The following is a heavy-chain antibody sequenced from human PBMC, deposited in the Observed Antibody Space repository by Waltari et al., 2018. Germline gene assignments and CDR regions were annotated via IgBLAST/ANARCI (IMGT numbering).Heavy chain of an antibody. J-gene: IGHJ6*02. CDR1: GGTFSSYA. CDR3: ARGAHSGVATSDYYYGMDV. V-gene: IGHV1-69*05. CDR2: IIPIFGTA. Sequence: QVQLVQSGAEVKKPGSSVKVSCKASGGTFSSYAISWVRQAPGQGLEWMGGIIPIFGTANYAQKFQGRVTITTDESTSTAYMELSSLRSEDTVVYYCARGAHSGVATSDYYYGMDVWGQGTTVTVSS. D-gene: IGHD5-12*01.